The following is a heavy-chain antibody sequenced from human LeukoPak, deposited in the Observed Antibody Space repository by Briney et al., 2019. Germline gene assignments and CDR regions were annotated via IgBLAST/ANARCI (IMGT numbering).Heavy chain of an antibody. CDR2: ISWNSNSI. D-gene: IGHD2-2*01. CDR1: GFTFDDYA. J-gene: IGHJ4*02. V-gene: IGHV3-9*01. CDR3: AKAPSFQLISPYFDY. Sequence: GRSLRLSCAASGFTFDDYAMHWVRQAPGKGLEWVSGISWNSNSIDYADSVKGRFTISRDNAKNSLHLQMNSLRAEDTALYYCAKAPSFQLISPYFDYWGQGTLVTVSS.